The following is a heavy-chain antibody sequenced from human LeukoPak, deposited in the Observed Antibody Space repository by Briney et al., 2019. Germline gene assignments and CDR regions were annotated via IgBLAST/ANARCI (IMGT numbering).Heavy chain of an antibody. D-gene: IGHD5-18*01. CDR2: IYYSGST. CDR3: ARVGYSYGSFDY. Sequence: PSETLSPTCTVSGGSISSYYWSWIRQPPGKGLEWIGYIYYSGSTNYNPSLKSRVTISVDTSKNQFSLKLSSVTAADTAVYYCARVGYSYGSFDYWGQGTLVTVSS. J-gene: IGHJ4*02. V-gene: IGHV4-59*01. CDR1: GGSISSYY.